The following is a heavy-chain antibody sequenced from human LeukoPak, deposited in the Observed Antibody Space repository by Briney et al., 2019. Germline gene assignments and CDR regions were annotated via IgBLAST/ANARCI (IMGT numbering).Heavy chain of an antibody. CDR2: IRYDGSNK. J-gene: IGHJ6*03. CDR3: AREIGCSSTSCCNYMDV. Sequence: GGSLRLSCAASGFTFSSYGMHWVRQAPGKGLEWVAFIRYDGSNKYYADSVKGRFTISRDNSKNTLYLQMNSLRAEDTAVYYCAREIGCSSTSCCNYMDVWGKGTTVTVSS. D-gene: IGHD2-2*01. CDR1: GFTFSSYG. V-gene: IGHV3-30*02.